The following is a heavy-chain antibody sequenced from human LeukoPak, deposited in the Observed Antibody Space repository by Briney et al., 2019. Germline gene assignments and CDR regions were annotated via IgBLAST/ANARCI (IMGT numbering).Heavy chain of an antibody. J-gene: IGHJ4*02. V-gene: IGHV1-24*01. Sequence: ASVKVSCKVSGYSLTEFSMHWVRQAPGKGLEWMGTSDPEDGETMYAQTFEGRLSMTEDTSTDTAYLELSSLRSDDTAVYYCARGWPSRGYYDSSGYTDYWGQGTLVTVSS. CDR2: SDPEDGET. CDR1: GYSLTEFS. CDR3: ARGWPSRGYYDSSGYTDY. D-gene: IGHD3-22*01.